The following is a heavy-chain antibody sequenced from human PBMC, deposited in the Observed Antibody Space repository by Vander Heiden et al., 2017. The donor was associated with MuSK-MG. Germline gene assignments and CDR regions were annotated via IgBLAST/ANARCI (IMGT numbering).Heavy chain of an antibody. CDR3: ASPRAPDFDY. CDR2: ISSRSSYI. J-gene: IGHJ4*02. Sequence: VQLVESGGGLVKPGGSLRLSCADSGFTFSSYSMNWVRQAPGKGLEWVSSISSRSSYIYYADAVKGRFTISRDNAKNSLYLQMNSLRAEDTAVYYCASPRAPDFDYWGQGTLVTVSS. CDR1: GFTFSSYS. V-gene: IGHV3-21*01.